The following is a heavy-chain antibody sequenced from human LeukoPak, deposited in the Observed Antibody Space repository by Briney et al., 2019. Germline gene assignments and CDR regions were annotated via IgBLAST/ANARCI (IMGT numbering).Heavy chain of an antibody. J-gene: IGHJ3*02. V-gene: IGHV1-46*01. Sequence: ASVKVSCKTSGYTFTSYYIHWVRQAPGQGLEWMGIINPSGGSTSYAQKFQGRVTMTRDTSTSTVYMELSSLRSEDTAVYYCARRGGYYDYVWGSYRDDAFDIWGQGTMVTVSS. CDR2: INPSGGST. CDR3: ARRGGYYDYVWGSYRDDAFDI. CDR1: GYTFTSYY. D-gene: IGHD3-16*02.